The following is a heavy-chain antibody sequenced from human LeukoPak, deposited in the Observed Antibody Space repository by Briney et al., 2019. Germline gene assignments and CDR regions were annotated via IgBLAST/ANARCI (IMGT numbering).Heavy chain of an antibody. CDR2: IIPIFGTA. Sequence: ASVKVSCKASGGTFSSYAISWVRQAPGQGLEWMGGIIPIFGTANYAQKFQGRVTITTDESTSTAYMELSSLRSEDTAVYYCAREGSGSGSGNYYYYYMDVWGKGTTVTVS. CDR1: GGTFSSYA. V-gene: IGHV1-69*05. D-gene: IGHD3-10*01. CDR3: AREGSGSGSGNYYYYYMDV. J-gene: IGHJ6*03.